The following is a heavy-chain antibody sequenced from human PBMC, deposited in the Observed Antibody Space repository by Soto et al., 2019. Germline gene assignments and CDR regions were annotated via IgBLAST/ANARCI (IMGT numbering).Heavy chain of an antibody. Sequence: ASVKVSCKASGFTFTSSAVQWVRQARGQRLEWIGWIVVGSGNTNYAQKFQERVTITRDMSTSTAYMELSSLRSEDTAVYYCAADDGSVPENEKYYYYGMDVWGQGTTVTVSS. CDR1: GFTFTSSA. D-gene: IGHD3-10*01. CDR2: IVVGSGNT. V-gene: IGHV1-58*01. CDR3: AADDGSVPENEKYYYYGMDV. J-gene: IGHJ6*02.